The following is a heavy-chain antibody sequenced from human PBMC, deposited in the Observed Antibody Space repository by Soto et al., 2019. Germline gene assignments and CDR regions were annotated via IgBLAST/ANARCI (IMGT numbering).Heavy chain of an antibody. Sequence: PGESLKISCKGSGYSFSNYWIAWVRQMPGKGLEWMGIIYVGDSDTRYSPSFQGQVTISADKSISTAYLQWRSLRASDTAMYYCARPRSGSYRLDYYGMDVWGQGTTVTV. V-gene: IGHV5-51*01. CDR3: ARPRSGSYRLDYYGMDV. CDR1: GYSFSNYW. D-gene: IGHD3-10*01. J-gene: IGHJ6*02. CDR2: IYVGDSDT.